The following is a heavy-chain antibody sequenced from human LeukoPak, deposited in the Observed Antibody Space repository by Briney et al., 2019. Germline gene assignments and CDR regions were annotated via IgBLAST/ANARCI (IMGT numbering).Heavy chain of an antibody. Sequence: GGSLRLSCAASGFTYSSYWMSWVRHAPGKGLEWVSSISGSGGSTYHADPVKGRFTISRDNSKNTLYLQMNSLRAEDTAVYYCARGGYFVWPLDYWGEETLVTVSS. CDR2: ISGSGGST. V-gene: IGHV3-23*01. CDR1: GFTYSSYW. J-gene: IGHJ4*02. CDR3: ARGGYFVWPLDY. D-gene: IGHD3-9*01.